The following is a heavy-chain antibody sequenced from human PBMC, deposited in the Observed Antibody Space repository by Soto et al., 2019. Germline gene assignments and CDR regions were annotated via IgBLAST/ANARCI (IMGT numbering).Heavy chain of an antibody. J-gene: IGHJ4*02. Sequence: QVQLVQSGAEVKKPGASVKVSCKASGYTFNRHAMHWVRQAPGQRLEWMGWINGGNGNTKYSEKFQGRITITWDTSANTAYMELSSLRSEDTAVYYCAREENYDFWSGYFHYFDFWGQGTPVTVSS. CDR3: AREENYDFWSGYFHYFDF. CDR2: INGGNGNT. D-gene: IGHD3-3*01. CDR1: GYTFNRHA. V-gene: IGHV1-3*01.